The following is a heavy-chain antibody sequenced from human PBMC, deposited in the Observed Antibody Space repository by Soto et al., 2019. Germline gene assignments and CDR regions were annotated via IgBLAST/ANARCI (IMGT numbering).Heavy chain of an antibody. J-gene: IGHJ4*02. CDR2: IYHSGST. CDR3: AGGIAARPLGY. Sequence: QLQLQESGSGLVKPSQTLSLTCAVSGGSISSGGYSWSWIRQPPGKGLEWIGYIYHSGSTYYNPSLKSRVTISVXRSKNQFSXKXSSVTAADTAVYYCAGGIAARPLGYWGQGTLVTVSS. CDR1: GGSISSGGYS. V-gene: IGHV4-30-2*01. D-gene: IGHD6-6*01.